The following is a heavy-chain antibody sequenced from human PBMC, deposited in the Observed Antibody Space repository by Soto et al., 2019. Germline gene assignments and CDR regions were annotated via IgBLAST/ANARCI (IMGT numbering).Heavy chain of an antibody. V-gene: IGHV1-2*02. J-gene: IGHJ5*02. CDR2: INAHSGGT. D-gene: IGHD3-16*01. Sequence: ASVKVSCKASGFSFTGYYIHWLRQAPGQGLEWMGWINAHSGGTEYAQKFQGRVTLTRDTSIATAYLTLTSLTSDDTALYYCAKDLTRQPAYWLDPWGQGTQVTGSS. CDR3: AKDLTRQPAYWLDP. CDR1: GFSFTGYY.